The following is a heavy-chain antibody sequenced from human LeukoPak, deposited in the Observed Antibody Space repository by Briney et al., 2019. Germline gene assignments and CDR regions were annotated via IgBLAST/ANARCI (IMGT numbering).Heavy chain of an antibody. CDR1: GGSISSSSYY. J-gene: IGHJ4*02. CDR3: ARHVSSSWYTGPNYFDY. CDR2: IYYSGST. Sequence: PSETLSLTCTVSGGSISSSSYYWGWIRQPPGKGLEWIGSIYYSGSTYYNPSLKSRVTISVDTSKNQFSLKLSSVTAADTAVYYCARHVSSSWYTGPNYFDYWGQGTLVTVSS. D-gene: IGHD6-13*01. V-gene: IGHV4-39*01.